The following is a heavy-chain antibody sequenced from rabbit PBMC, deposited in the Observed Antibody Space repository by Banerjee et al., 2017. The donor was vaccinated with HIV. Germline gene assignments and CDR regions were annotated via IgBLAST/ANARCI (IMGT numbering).Heavy chain of an antibody. V-gene: IGHV1S45*01. D-gene: IGHD1-1*01. CDR3: ARGSSYAISSGVYPGGYNL. CDR2: IYTGSSGST. Sequence: QEQLEESGGDLVKPGASLTLTCTASGFSFSSSYYMCWVRQAPGKGLEWIACIYTGSSGSTYYASWAKGRFTVSKTSSTTVTLQMTSLTAADTATYFCARGSSYAISSGVYPGGYNLWGPGTLVTVS. J-gene: IGHJ4*01. CDR1: GFSFSSSYY.